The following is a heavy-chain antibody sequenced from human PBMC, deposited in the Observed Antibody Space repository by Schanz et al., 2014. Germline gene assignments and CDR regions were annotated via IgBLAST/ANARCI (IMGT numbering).Heavy chain of an antibody. CDR2: IIPVLNIA. Sequence: QVPLVQSGAEVKKPGSSVKVSCKASGGTFSTYTIIWMRQAPGQGLEWMGKIIPVLNIATYAQRFQGRVSITADTSTNTAYMELSSLTSEDTAVHYCARGWGFYDYWGQGTLVAVSS. V-gene: IGHV1-69*02. D-gene: IGHD6-19*01. CDR1: GGTFSTYT. CDR3: ARGWGFYDY. J-gene: IGHJ4*02.